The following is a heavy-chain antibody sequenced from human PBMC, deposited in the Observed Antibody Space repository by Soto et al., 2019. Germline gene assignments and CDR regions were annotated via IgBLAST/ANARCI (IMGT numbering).Heavy chain of an antibody. J-gene: IGHJ4*02. Sequence: SETLSLTCTVSGDSISNSFWAWIRQPPGKGLEWIGYIHYSGSANYNPSLKSRVTISVDTPKNQFSLTLNSVTAADTAVYYCVRHAQWIIRAYWGQGSLVTVSS. CDR3: VRHAQWIIRAY. V-gene: IGHV4-59*08. CDR2: IHYSGSA. D-gene: IGHD5-12*01. CDR1: GDSISNSF.